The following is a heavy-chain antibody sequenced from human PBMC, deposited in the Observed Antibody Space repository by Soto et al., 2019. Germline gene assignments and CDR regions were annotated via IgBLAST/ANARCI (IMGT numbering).Heavy chain of an antibody. V-gene: IGHV3-23*01. CDR3: AKGRRGSSWSWAYYYYGMDV. D-gene: IGHD6-13*01. J-gene: IGHJ6*02. Sequence: GGSLRLSGEASGFTFSSYAISWVRQAPGKGLEWVSAISGSGGSTYYADSVKGRFTISRDNSKNTLYLQMNSLRAEDTAVYYCAKGRRGSSWSWAYYYYGMDVWGQGTTVTVSS. CDR2: ISGSGGST. CDR1: GFTFSSYA.